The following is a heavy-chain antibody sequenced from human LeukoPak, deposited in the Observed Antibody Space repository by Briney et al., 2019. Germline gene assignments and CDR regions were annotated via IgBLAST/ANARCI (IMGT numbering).Heavy chain of an antibody. CDR1: GGSFSGYY. CDR2: INHSGST. Sequence: PSETLSLTCAVYGGSFSGYYWSWIRQPPGKGLEWIGEINHSGSTNYNPSLKSRVTISVDTSKNQFSLKLSSVTAADTAVYYCARERDGSGTQRGLDYWGQGTLVTVSS. CDR3: ARERDGSGTQRGLDY. V-gene: IGHV4-34*01. D-gene: IGHD3-10*01. J-gene: IGHJ4*02.